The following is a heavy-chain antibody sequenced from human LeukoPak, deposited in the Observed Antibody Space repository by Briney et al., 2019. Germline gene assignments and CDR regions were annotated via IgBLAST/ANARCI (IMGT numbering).Heavy chain of an antibody. CDR1: GYTSTGYY. CDR2: INPNSGST. D-gene: IGHD6-19*01. Sequence: ASVKVSCKASGYTSTGYYMHWVRQAPGQGLEWMGWINPNSGSTNYVEKFQGRVTMTRDTSISTAYMELSRLRSDDTAVYYCVLAVAGTYYFDYWGQGTLVTVSS. J-gene: IGHJ4*02. CDR3: VLAVAGTYYFDY. V-gene: IGHV1-2*02.